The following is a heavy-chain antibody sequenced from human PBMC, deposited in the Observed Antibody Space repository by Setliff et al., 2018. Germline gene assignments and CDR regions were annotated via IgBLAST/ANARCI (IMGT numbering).Heavy chain of an antibody. CDR3: ARAVVGYGDLYYFDC. J-gene: IGHJ4*02. CDR1: GFTFVNYW. CDR2: VNSDGSST. Sequence: GGSLRLSCAASGFTFVNYWMHWVRQAPGKGLVWVSRVNSDGSSTIYADSVKGRFTISRDNAENTLYLQMNSLRPDDTALYYCARAVVGYGDLYYFDCWGQGTLVTVSS. D-gene: IGHD4-17*01. V-gene: IGHV3-74*01.